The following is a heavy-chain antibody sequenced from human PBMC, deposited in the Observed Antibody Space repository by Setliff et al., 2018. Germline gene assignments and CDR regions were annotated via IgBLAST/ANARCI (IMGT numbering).Heavy chain of an antibody. Sequence: PSETLSLTCAVSGGSITSDNWWSWVRQPPGKGLEWIGEINHSGNTNYNPSLKSRVTISVDKSTNQFSLKLNSVTAADTAVYYCVRTDYSDGRYSMDVWGKGTTVTVSS. D-gene: IGHD6-19*01. CDR3: VRTDYSDGRYSMDV. CDR2: INHSGNT. CDR1: GGSITSDNW. J-gene: IGHJ6*03. V-gene: IGHV4-4*02.